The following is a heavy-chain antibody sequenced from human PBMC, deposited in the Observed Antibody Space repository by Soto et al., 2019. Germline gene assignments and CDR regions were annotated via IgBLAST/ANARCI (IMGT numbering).Heavy chain of an antibody. CDR1: GGSIRSNNW. Sequence: QVQLQESGPGLVKPSGTLSLTCAVSGGSIRSNNWWSWVRQPPGKGLEWIGEIFQSESTNYNPSLKTRVTISVDNSKNHFSLKLSSVTAADTAVYYCARVYSGSYSDYWGQGTLVTVSS. J-gene: IGHJ4*02. V-gene: IGHV4-4*02. CDR2: IFQSEST. CDR3: ARVYSGSYSDY. D-gene: IGHD1-26*01.